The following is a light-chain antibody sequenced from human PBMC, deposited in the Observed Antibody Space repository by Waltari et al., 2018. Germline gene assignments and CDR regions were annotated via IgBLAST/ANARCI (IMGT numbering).Light chain of an antibody. CDR1: QSVLSSSDNKDY. Sequence: DIVMTQSPDSLAMSLGARATLNCKYSQSVLSSSDNKDYLNWYQQKPGQPPKLLIYRASTRESGVPDRFSGSGSGTDFTLTISSLQAEDVAVYYCQQYYNTPLTFGGGTRVEI. V-gene: IGKV4-1*01. J-gene: IGKJ4*01. CDR3: QQYYNTPLT. CDR2: RAS.